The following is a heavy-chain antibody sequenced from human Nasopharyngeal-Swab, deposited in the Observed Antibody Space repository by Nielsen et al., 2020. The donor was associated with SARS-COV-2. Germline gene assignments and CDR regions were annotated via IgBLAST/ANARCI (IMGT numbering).Heavy chain of an antibody. D-gene: IGHD3-3*01. J-gene: IGHJ4*02. CDR1: GFTFSSYS. CDR2: ISSSSSYI. Sequence: GGSLRLSCAASGFTFSSYSMNWVRQAPGKGLEWVSSISSSSSYIYYADSVKGRFTISRDNSKNTLYLQMNSLRAEDTAVYYCAKDSGVPFDYWGQGTLVTVSS. V-gene: IGHV3-21*04. CDR3: AKDSGVPFDY.